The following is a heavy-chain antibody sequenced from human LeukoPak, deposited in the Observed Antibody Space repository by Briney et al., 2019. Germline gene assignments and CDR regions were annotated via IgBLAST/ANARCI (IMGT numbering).Heavy chain of an antibody. D-gene: IGHD3-22*01. CDR3: ARGQYDSSGYYFESTFTR. V-gene: IGHV1-2*06. J-gene: IGHJ4*02. CDR1: GYTFTGYY. Sequence: ASVKVSCKASGYTFTGYYLHWVRQAPGHGLEWMGRINPNSGGTNFAQKFQGRVTMTRDTSISTAYMGLSSPRSDDTAVYYCARGQYDSSGYYFESTFTRGGQGTLVTVSS. CDR2: INPNSGGT.